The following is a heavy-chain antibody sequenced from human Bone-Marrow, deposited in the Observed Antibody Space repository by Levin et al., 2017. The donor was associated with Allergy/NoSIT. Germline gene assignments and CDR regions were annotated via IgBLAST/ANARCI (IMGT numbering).Heavy chain of an antibody. CDR3: ARVRMVAPNDAFDI. V-gene: IGHV4-31*03. CDR2: IYYSGST. J-gene: IGHJ3*02. Sequence: SETLSLTCTVSGGSISSGDYYWSWIRQHPGKGLEWIGYIYYSGSTYYNPSLKSRVTISVDTSKKQVSLKLTSVTAADTALYYCARVRMVAPNDAFDIWGQGTVVTVSS. D-gene: IGHD2-15*01. CDR1: GGSISSGDYY.